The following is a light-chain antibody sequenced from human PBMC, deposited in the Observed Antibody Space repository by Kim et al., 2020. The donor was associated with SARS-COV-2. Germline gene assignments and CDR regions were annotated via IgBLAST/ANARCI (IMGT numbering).Light chain of an antibody. CDR1: QSGSSSY. V-gene: IGKV3-20*01. J-gene: IGKJ2*01. CDR2: GAS. Sequence: SPGERATRSCRASQSGSSSYLAWYQQKPGQAPRLLIYGASSRATGIPDRFSGSGSGTDFTLTISRLEPEDFAVYYCQQYGSSLYTFGQGTKLEI. CDR3: QQYGSSLYT.